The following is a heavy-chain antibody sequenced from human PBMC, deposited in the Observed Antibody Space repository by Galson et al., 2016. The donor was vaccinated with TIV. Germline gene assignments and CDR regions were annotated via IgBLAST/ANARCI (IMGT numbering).Heavy chain of an antibody. D-gene: IGHD3-10*01. V-gene: IGHV4-34*01. CDR1: GVSVSEFY. J-gene: IGHJ6*02. Sequence: SETLSLTCHVSGVSVSEFYCRWIRHSPGKRRGWTGDTNYRGSTDYNTSLECQVTISVATSNNQFSLMLTSLSAADTSVYYCARGRRIMLRVGEVPPYGIDVWGQGTMVTVSS. CDR2: TNYRGST. CDR3: ARGRRIMLRVGEVPPYGIDV.